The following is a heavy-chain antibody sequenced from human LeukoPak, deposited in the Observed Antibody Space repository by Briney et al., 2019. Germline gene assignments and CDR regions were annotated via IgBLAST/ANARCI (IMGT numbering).Heavy chain of an antibody. J-gene: IGHJ4*02. D-gene: IGHD3-22*01. Sequence: GGSLRLSCAASGFTFSDYYMSWIRQAPGKGLEWVSYISSSGSTIYYADSVKGRFTISRDNAKNSLYLQMNSLRAEDTAVYYCARDWYYYDSSGYYGGDYWGQGTLVTVSS. CDR1: GFTFSDYY. CDR3: ARDWYYYDSSGYYGGDY. V-gene: IGHV3-11*01. CDR2: ISSSGSTI.